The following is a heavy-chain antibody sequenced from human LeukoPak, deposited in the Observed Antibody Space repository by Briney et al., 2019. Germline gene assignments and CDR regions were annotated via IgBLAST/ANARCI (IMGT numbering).Heavy chain of an antibody. D-gene: IGHD6-6*01. V-gene: IGHV3-7*01. CDR3: ARVYRSSSGYCFDY. CDR2: IKQDGSEK. J-gene: IGHJ4*02. CDR1: GFTYSSYW. Sequence: PGGSLRLSCAVSGFTYSSYWMSWVRQAPGKGLEWVANIKQDGSEKYYVDSVKGRFTISRDNAKNSLYLQMNSLRAEDTAVYYCARVYRSSSGYCFDYWGQGTLVTVPS.